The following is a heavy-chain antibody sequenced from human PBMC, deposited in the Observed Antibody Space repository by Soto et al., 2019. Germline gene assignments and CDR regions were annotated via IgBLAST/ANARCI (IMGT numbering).Heavy chain of an antibody. CDR3: AVGDNWNRGNYYYSYMDV. D-gene: IGHD1-20*01. J-gene: IGHJ6*03. CDR2: INAGNGNT. V-gene: IGHV1-3*01. Sequence: WVRQAPGQRLEWMGWINAGNGNTKYSQKFQGRVTITRDTSASTAYMELSSLRSEDTAVYYCAVGDNWNRGNYYYSYMDVWGKGTTVPVS.